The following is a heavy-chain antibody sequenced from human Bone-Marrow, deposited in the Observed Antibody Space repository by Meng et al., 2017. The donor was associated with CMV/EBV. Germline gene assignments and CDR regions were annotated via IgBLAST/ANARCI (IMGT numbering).Heavy chain of an antibody. J-gene: IGHJ5*02. Sequence: ASVKVSCKASGYTFTSYGISWVRQAPGQGLEWMGWISAYNGNTNYAQKLQGRVNMTTDKSTSTAYMELRSLRSDATAVYYCARERFRPHCTSSSCYRLEWFDPWGQGTLVTVSS. CDR2: ISAYNGNT. CDR3: ARERFRPHCTSSSCYRLEWFDP. CDR1: GYTFTSYG. D-gene: IGHD2-2*01. V-gene: IGHV1-18*01.